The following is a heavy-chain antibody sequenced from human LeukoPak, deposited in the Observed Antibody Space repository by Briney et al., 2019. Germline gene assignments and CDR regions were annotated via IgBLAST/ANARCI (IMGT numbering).Heavy chain of an antibody. J-gene: IGHJ4*02. V-gene: IGHV1-69*13. Sequence: SVKVSCKASGYTFTSYGISWVRQAPGQGLEWMGGIIPIFGTANYAQKFQGRVTITADESTSTAYMELSSLRSEDTAVYYCAVYYDSSGYYEEHYFDYWGQGTLVTVSS. CDR1: GYTFTSYG. CDR3: AVYYDSSGYYEEHYFDY. D-gene: IGHD3-22*01. CDR2: IIPIFGTA.